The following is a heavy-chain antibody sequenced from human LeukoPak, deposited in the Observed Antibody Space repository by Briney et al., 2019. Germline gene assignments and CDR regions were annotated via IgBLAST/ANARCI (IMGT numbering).Heavy chain of an antibody. CDR1: GGTFSSYA. Sequence: GASVKVSCKASGGTFSSYAISWVRQAPGQGLEWMGGIIPIFGTANYAQKFQGRVTITADKSTSTAYMELSSLRSEDTAVYYCARGRAKVPLVRENYYYYYMDVWGKGTTVTVSS. CDR2: IIPIFGTA. V-gene: IGHV1-69*06. J-gene: IGHJ6*03. D-gene: IGHD4-23*01. CDR3: ARGRAKVPLVRENYYYYYMDV.